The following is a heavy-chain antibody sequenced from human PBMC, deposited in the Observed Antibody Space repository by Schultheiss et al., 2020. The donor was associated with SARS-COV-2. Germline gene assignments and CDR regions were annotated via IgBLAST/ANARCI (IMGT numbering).Heavy chain of an antibody. CDR3: ARVGRSDAFDI. D-gene: IGHD3-16*01. CDR2: IYYSGST. J-gene: IGHJ3*02. V-gene: IGHV4-59*01. CDR1: GGSISSYY. Sequence: SETLSLTCTVSGGSISSYYWSWIRQPPGKGLEWIGYIYYSGSTNYNPSLKSRVTISVDTSKNQFSLKLSSVTAADTAVYYCARVGRSDAFDIWGQGTMVTGSS.